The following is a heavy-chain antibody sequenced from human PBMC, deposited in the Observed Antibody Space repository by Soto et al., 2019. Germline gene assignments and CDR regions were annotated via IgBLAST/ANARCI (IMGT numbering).Heavy chain of an antibody. CDR2: MYNSGST. CDR1: GGSISSYY. CDR3: ASMGYHYGSGSYPLDY. J-gene: IGHJ4*02. V-gene: IGHV4-59*08. Sequence: PSETLSLTCIVSGGSISSYYWTWIRQPPGKGLEWIGFMYNSGSTHYNPSLKSRVTISLDTSKNQFSLNLRSVTAADTAVYYCASMGYHYGSGSYPLDYWGQGTLVTVSS. D-gene: IGHD3-10*01.